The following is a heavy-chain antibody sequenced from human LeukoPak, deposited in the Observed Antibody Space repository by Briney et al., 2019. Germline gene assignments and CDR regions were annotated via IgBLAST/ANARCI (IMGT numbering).Heavy chain of an antibody. CDR2: INSDGSST. Sequence: GGSLRLSCAASGFTFSSYWMPWVRQAPGKGLGWVSRINSDGSSTSYADSVKGRFTISRDNAKNTLYLQMNSLRAEDTAVYYCARGALRFLGSGPADYWGQGTLVTVSS. D-gene: IGHD3-3*01. CDR3: ARGALRFLGSGPADY. J-gene: IGHJ4*02. CDR1: GFTFSSYW. V-gene: IGHV3-74*01.